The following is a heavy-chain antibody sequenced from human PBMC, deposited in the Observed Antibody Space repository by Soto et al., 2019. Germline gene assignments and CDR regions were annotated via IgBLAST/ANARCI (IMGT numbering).Heavy chain of an antibody. V-gene: IGHV1-2*04. CDR3: ARDWGHYYGSGSFPSPHPSDI. Sequence: GLEWMGWINPNSGGTHYAQKFQGWVTMTRDTSITTAYVELNRLTSDDTAVYYCARDWGHYYGSGSFPSPHPSDIWGQGTLVTVSS. D-gene: IGHD3-10*01. CDR2: INPNSGGT. J-gene: IGHJ4*02.